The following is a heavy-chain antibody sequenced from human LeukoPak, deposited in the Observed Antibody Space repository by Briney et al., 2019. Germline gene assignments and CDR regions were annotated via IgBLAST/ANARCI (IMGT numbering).Heavy chain of an antibody. CDR1: GFTFSSYE. V-gene: IGHV3-48*03. Sequence: PGGSLRLSCAASGFTFSSYEMNWVRQAPGKGLEWVSYISSSGSTIYYADSVKGRFTISRDNAKNSLYLQMNSLRAEDTAVYYCAREGSEHYYYYGMDVWGKGTTVTVSS. J-gene: IGHJ6*04. CDR3: AREGSEHYYYYGMDV. D-gene: IGHD6-25*01. CDR2: ISSSGSTI.